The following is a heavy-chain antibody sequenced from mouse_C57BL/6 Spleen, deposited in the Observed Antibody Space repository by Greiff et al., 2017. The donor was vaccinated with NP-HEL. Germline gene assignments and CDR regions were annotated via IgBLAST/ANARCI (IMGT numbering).Heavy chain of an antibody. Sequence: EVKVVESGAELVRPGASVKLSCTASGFNIKDDYMHWVKQRPEQGLEWIGWIDPENGDTEYASKFQGKATITADTSSNTAYLQLSSLTSEDTAVYYCTTPFYYYGSSSYAMDYWGQGTSVTVSS. CDR2: IDPENGDT. D-gene: IGHD1-1*01. V-gene: IGHV14-4*01. CDR1: GFNIKDDY. J-gene: IGHJ4*01. CDR3: TTPFYYYGSSSYAMDY.